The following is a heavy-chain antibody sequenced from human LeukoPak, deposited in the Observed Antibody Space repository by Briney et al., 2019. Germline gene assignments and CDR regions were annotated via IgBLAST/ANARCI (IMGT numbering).Heavy chain of an antibody. CDR1: GFTFSTYA. Sequence: PGGSLRLSCAASGFTFSTYAMIWVRQAPGKGLEWVSGISISGGDAYYADSVKGRFTISRDDSKNTLYLQMNPLRAEDTAIYYCAKDRELLFAHCWFDLWGEGTLVAVSS. J-gene: IGHJ5*02. V-gene: IGHV3-23*01. CDR3: AKDRELLFAHCWFDL. D-gene: IGHD3-10*01. CDR2: ISISGGDA.